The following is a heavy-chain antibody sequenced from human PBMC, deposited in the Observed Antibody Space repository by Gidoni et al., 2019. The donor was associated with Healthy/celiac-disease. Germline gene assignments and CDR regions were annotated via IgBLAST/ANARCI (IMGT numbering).Heavy chain of an antibody. D-gene: IGHD6-19*01. J-gene: IGHJ5*02. Sequence: QVRLVESGGGLVKTGGSLRLSCAASGSAFSDHSMSWIRQAPGKGLEWVSYISSSGTYTNYADSVKGRFTISRDNAKNSLYLQMNSLRAEDTAVYYCARFMTTGYSSGWYPWGQGTLVTVSS. CDR1: GSAFSDHS. CDR3: ARFMTTGYSSGWYP. V-gene: IGHV3-11*06. CDR2: ISSSGTYT.